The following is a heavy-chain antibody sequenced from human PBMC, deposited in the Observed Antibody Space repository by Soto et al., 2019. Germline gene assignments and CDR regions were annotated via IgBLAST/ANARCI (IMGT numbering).Heavy chain of an antibody. CDR2: ISGSGGAT. J-gene: IGHJ6*03. V-gene: IGHV3-23*01. Sequence: PGGFLRLSCAASGFTFTNYGRNWVRQAPGKGLEWVSAISGSGGATYYADSVRGRFTISRDNSKSTLYLQMNSLRAEDTAVYSCARPQEGARTYCYMDVWGKGTTVTVSS. CDR1: GFTFTNYG. CDR3: ARPQEGARTYCYMDV.